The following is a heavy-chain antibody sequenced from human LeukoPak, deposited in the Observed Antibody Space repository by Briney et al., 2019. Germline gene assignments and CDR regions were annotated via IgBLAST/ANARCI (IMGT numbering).Heavy chain of an antibody. D-gene: IGHD3-9*01. CDR3: AEAGYINYYAYYYMDV. CDR2: ISGSGGST. CDR1: GFIFSSYA. Sequence: PGGSLRLSCAASGFIFSSYAMSWVRQAPGKGLGWVSIISGSGGSTYYADSVKGRFTISRDNSKSTLYLQMNSLRAGDTALYYCAEAGYINYYAYYYMDVWGKGTTATVSS. V-gene: IGHV3-23*01. J-gene: IGHJ6*03.